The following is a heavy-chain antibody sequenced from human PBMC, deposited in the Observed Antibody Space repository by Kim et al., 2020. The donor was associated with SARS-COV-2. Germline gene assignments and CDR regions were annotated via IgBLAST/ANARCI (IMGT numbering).Heavy chain of an antibody. D-gene: IGHD3-10*01. J-gene: IGHJ5*02. Sequence: PSLQSRGPVSVDTSKNQFSLKLSSVTAADTAVYYCARATITMVRGVAWFDPWGQGTLVTVSS. V-gene: IGHV4-4*07. CDR3: ARATITMVRGVAWFDP.